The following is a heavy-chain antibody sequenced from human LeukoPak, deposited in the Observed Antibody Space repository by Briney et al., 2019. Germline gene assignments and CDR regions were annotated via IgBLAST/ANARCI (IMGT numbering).Heavy chain of an antibody. CDR2: ISSSIII. Sequence: PGGSLRLSCAASGFTFSSYEMNWVRQAPGKGLEWVSYISSSIIIYYADSVKGRFTISRDNAKNSLYLQMNSLRVEDTAVYYCARDPWQLAHLYFDYWGQGTLVTVSS. J-gene: IGHJ4*02. D-gene: IGHD6-6*01. CDR1: GFTFSSYE. CDR3: ARDPWQLAHLYFDY. V-gene: IGHV3-48*03.